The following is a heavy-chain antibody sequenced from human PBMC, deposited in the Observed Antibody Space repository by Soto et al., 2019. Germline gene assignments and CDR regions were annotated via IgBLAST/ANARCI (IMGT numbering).Heavy chain of an antibody. Sequence: ASVKVSCKASGYTFTSYGISWVRQAPGQGLEWMGWISAYNGNTNYAQKLQGRVTMTTDTSTSTAYMELRSLRSDDTAVYYCARKTTSFGVVRNWFEPWGQGTLVTVSS. CDR2: ISAYNGNT. CDR3: ARKTTSFGVVRNWFEP. J-gene: IGHJ5*02. V-gene: IGHV1-18*01. CDR1: GYTFTSYG. D-gene: IGHD3-3*01.